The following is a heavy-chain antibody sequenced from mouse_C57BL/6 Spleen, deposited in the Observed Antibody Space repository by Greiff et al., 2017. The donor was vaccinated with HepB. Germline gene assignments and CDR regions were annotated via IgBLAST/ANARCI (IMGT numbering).Heavy chain of an antibody. J-gene: IGHJ2*01. V-gene: IGHV14-4*01. D-gene: IGHD2-2*01. CDR3: TMVTPVDY. CDR2: IDPENGDT. Sequence: EVQLQQSGAELVRPGASVKLSCTASGFNIKDDYMHWVKQRPEQGLEWIGWIDPENGDTEYASKFQGKATITADTSSNTAYLQLSSLTSEDTAVYYCTMVTPVDYWGQGTTLTVSS. CDR1: GFNIKDDY.